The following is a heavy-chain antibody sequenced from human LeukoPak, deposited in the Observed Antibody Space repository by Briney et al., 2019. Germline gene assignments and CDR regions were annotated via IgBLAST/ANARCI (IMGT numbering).Heavy chain of an antibody. CDR1: GGSISGSSYH. CDR3: APTYSYTRGGYDY. J-gene: IGHJ4*02. D-gene: IGHD5-18*01. Sequence: SETLSLTCTVSGGSISGSSYHWGCIHQPPGKGLEWIGSINYSWHTYYNPSLESRVTISVDSSKNQFSLKVTSVTAADTALYYCAPTYSYTRGGYDYWGPGTLVTVSS. CDR2: INYSWHT. V-gene: IGHV4-39*01.